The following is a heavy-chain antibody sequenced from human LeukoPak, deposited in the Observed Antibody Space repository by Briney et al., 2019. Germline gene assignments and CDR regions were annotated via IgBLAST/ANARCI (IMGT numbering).Heavy chain of an antibody. CDR3: ARIFAQDGYNYFDY. CDR1: GYTFTGYY. Sequence: ASVKVSCKASGYTFTGYYVHWVRQAPGQGLEWMGRINPKSGGTNYAQKFQDRVTMIRDTSISTAYMELSRLRSDDTAVYYCARIFAQDGYNYFDYWGQGTQVTVSS. D-gene: IGHD5-24*01. V-gene: IGHV1-2*02. CDR2: INPKSGGT. J-gene: IGHJ4*02.